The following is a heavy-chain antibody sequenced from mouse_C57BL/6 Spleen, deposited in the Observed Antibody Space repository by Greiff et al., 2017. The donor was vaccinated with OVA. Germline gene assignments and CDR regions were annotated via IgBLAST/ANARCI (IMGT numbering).Heavy chain of an antibody. Sequence: EVKLMESGGGLVKPGGSLKLSCAASGFTFSDYGMHWVRQAPEKGLEWVAYISSGSSTIYYADTVKGPFTISRDNAKNTLFLQMTSLRSEDTAMYYCARGYSFFYAMDYWGQGTSVTVSS. CDR2: ISSGSSTI. J-gene: IGHJ4*01. D-gene: IGHD1-2*01. CDR1: GFTFSDYG. CDR3: ARGYSFFYAMDY. V-gene: IGHV5-17*01.